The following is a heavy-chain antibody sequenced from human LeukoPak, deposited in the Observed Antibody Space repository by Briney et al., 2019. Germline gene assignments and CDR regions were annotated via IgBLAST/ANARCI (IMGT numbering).Heavy chain of an antibody. CDR2: IYSGGST. V-gene: IGHV3-53*01. Sequence: PGGSRRLSCAASGFTVSSNYMSWFRQAPGKGLEWVSVIYSGGSTYYADSVKGRFTISRDNSKNTLYLQMNSLRAEDTAVYYCARGGSRTALRQYYYDSSGYYDYWGQGTLVTVSS. J-gene: IGHJ4*02. CDR3: ARGGSRTALRQYYYDSSGYYDY. CDR1: GFTVSSNY. D-gene: IGHD3-22*01.